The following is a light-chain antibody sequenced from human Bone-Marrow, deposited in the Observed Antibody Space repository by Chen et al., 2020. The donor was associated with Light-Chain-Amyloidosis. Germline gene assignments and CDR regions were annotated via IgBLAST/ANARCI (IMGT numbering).Light chain of an antibody. V-gene: IGLV3-21*02. CDR1: NIGSTS. J-gene: IGLJ3*02. CDR2: DDS. Sequence: SYVLTQPSSVSVAPGQTATIACGGSNIGSTSVHWYQQTPGQAPLLVVDDDSDRPSGSPERLSGSNPGNTATLTSSRVEAGDEADYYCQVWDRGSDRPVFGGGTKLTVL. CDR3: QVWDRGSDRPV.